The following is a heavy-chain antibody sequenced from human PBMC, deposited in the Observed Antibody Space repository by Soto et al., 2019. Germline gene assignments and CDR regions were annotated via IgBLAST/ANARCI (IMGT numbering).Heavy chain of an antibody. CDR3: AREPQDTAQPPVDY. V-gene: IGHV3-11*01. CDR2: ISSSGSTI. CDR1: GFTFSDYY. Sequence: GGSLRLSCAASGFTFSDYYMSWIRQAPGKGLEWVSYISSSGSTIYYADSVKGRFTISRDNAKNSLYLQMNSLRAEDTAVYYCAREPQDTAQPPVDYWGQGTLVTVSS. D-gene: IGHD5-18*01. J-gene: IGHJ4*02.